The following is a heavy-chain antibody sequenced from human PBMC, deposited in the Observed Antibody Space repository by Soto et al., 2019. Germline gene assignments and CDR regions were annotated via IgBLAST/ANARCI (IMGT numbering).Heavy chain of an antibody. CDR2: MNPNTGNT. V-gene: IGHV1-8*01. D-gene: IGHD3-10*01. CDR3: ARADRYGSGSYYFDY. Sequence: GASVKVSCKASGYTFTSYGVNWVRQAAGQGLEWLGWMNPNTGNTGYAQKFQGRVTMTRNTSITTAYMDLSSLTSEDTAVYYCARADRYGSGSYYFDYWGQGTLVTVSS. CDR1: GYTFTSYG. J-gene: IGHJ4*02.